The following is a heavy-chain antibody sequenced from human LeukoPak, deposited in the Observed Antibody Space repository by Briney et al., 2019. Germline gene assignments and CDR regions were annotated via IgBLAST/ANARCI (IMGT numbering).Heavy chain of an antibody. J-gene: IGHJ4*02. D-gene: IGHD3-10*01. CDR2: IYPGDSDT. Sequence: GESLKISCKGSGYIFTSYWIGWVRPLPGKGLEWMGIIYPGDSDTRYSPSFQGQVTISADKSISTAYLQWSSLKASDTAMYYCARGGANSGSYFGNIDYWGQGTLVTVSS. CDR3: ARGGANSGSYFGNIDY. CDR1: GYIFTSYW. V-gene: IGHV5-51*01.